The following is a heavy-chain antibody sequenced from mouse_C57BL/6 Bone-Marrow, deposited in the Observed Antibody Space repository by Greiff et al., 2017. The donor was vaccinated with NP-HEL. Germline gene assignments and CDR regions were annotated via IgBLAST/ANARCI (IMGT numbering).Heavy chain of an antibody. CDR3: ARSRASYYSNYGFAY. J-gene: IGHJ3*01. V-gene: IGHV1-53*01. D-gene: IGHD2-5*01. CDR1: GYTFTSYW. Sequence: QVQLKESGTELVKPGASVKLSCKASGYTFTSYWMHWVKQRPGQGLEWIGNINPSNGGTNYNEKFKSKATLTVDKSSSTAYMQLSSLTSEDSAVYYCARSRASYYSNYGFAYWGQGTLVTVSA. CDR2: INPSNGGT.